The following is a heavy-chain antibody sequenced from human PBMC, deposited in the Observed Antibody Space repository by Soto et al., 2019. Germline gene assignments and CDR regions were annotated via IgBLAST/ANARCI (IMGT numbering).Heavy chain of an antibody. J-gene: IGHJ6*02. CDR2: ISAYNGNT. CDR3: ARSCITMVRGVIIDPYYYYYGMDV. V-gene: IGHV1-18*01. D-gene: IGHD3-10*01. Sequence: ASVKVSCKASGYTFTNFGISWVRQAPGQGLEWMGWISAYNGNTNYAQKLQGRVTMTTDTSTSTAYMELRSLRSDDTAVYYCARSCITMVRGVIIDPYYYYYGMDVWGQGTTVTVSS. CDR1: GYTFTNFG.